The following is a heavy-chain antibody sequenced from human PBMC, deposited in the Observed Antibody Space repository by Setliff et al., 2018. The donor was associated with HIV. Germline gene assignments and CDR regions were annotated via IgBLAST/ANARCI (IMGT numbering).Heavy chain of an antibody. D-gene: IGHD7-27*01. J-gene: IGHJ4*02. CDR1: GFTFSSHW. Sequence: PGGSLRLSCAVSGFTFSSHWMHWVRRAPGQGLEWVSRINSDGSTTSYADSVKGRFSISRDYSKNTLYLQMNSLRAEDTAMYYCARNMPSGDPFDYWGQGTLVTVSS. CDR3: ARNMPSGDPFDY. CDR2: INSDGSTT. V-gene: IGHV3-74*01.